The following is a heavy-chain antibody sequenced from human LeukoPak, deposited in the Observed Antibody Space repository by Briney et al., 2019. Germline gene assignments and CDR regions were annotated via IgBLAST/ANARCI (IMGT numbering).Heavy chain of an antibody. J-gene: IGHJ6*02. D-gene: IGHD2-2*01. CDR1: GGSISGYY. Sequence: SETLSLTCTVSGGSISGYYWSWIRQPAGKGLEWIGRIYTSESINYNPTLKSRITMSVDTSKNQISLRLSSVTAADTAVYYCARSGSTRSSAYNYYGLDVWGQGTTVTVSS. CDR2: IYTSESI. V-gene: IGHV4-4*07. CDR3: ARSGSTRSSAYNYYGLDV.